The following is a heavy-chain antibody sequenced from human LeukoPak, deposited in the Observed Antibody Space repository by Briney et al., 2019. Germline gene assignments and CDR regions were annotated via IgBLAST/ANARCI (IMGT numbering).Heavy chain of an antibody. CDR1: GGTFSSYA. J-gene: IGHJ1*01. CDR3: ARGVARKHYYDSSGYLEYFQH. CDR2: IIPMFGTT. D-gene: IGHD3-22*01. Sequence: SVKVSCKASGGTFSSYAITWVRQAPGQGLEWMGGIIPMFGTTNFAQKFQGRVTITADESTSTAYMELSSLRPEDTAVYYCARGVARKHYYDSSGYLEYFQHWGQGTLVTVSS. V-gene: IGHV1-69*13.